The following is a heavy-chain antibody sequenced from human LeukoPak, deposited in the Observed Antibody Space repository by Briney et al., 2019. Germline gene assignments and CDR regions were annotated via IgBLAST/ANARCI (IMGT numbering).Heavy chain of an antibody. V-gene: IGHV3-23*01. Sequence: GGFLRLSCAASGFTFSSYAMSWVRQAPGKGLEWVSAISGSGDSTYYADSVKGRFTISRDNSKNTLYLQMNSLRAEDTAVYYCANYCGGGICPADYWGQGTLVTVSS. CDR3: ANYCGGGICPADY. CDR1: GFTFSSYA. CDR2: ISGSGDST. J-gene: IGHJ4*02. D-gene: IGHD2-15*01.